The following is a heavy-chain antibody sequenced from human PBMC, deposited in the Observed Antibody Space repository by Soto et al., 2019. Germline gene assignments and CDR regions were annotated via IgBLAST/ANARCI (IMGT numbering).Heavy chain of an antibody. J-gene: IGHJ4*02. CDR3: AKDIRMDGHTYYDFWSGYYTGKLFDY. CDR2: ISGSGGST. Sequence: PGGSLRLSCAASGFTFSSYAMSWVRQAPGKGLEWVSAISGSGGSTYYADSVKGRFTISRDNSKNTLYLQMNSLRAEDTAVYYCAKDIRMDGHTYYDFWSGYYTGKLFDYWGQGTLVTVSS. CDR1: GFTFSSYA. D-gene: IGHD3-3*01. V-gene: IGHV3-23*01.